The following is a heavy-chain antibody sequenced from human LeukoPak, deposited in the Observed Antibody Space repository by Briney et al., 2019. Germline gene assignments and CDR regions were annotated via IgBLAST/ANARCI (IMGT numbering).Heavy chain of an antibody. D-gene: IGHD3-22*01. V-gene: IGHV3-11*06. CDR3: ARHGLYDSSDYWTFQH. J-gene: IGHJ1*01. CDR2: ISGSSSYT. Sequence: GGSLRLSCAASGFTFSDYYMSWIRQAPGKGLEWVTYISGSSSYTNYADSVKGRFTISRDNAKNSLYLQMNSLRAEDTAVYYCARHGLYDSSDYWTFQHWGQGTLVTVSS. CDR1: GFTFSDYY.